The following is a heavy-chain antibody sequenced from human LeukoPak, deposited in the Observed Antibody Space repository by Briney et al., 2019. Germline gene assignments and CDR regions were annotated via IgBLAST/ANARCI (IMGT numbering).Heavy chain of an antibody. D-gene: IGHD6-19*01. CDR2: INRDGSDT. J-gene: IGHJ4*02. CDR1: GFTFNSYY. V-gene: IGHV3-74*01. CDR3: AKAPYSGWPHLFDY. Sequence: GGSLRLSCAASGFTFNSYYMNWVRQAPGKGLVWVSRINRDGSDTIYADSVSGRFIISRDNSKNTLYLQMNSLRAEDTAVYYCAKAPYSGWPHLFDYWGQGTLVTVSS.